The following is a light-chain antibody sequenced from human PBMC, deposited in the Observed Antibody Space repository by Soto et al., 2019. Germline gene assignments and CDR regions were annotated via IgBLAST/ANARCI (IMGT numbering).Light chain of an antibody. CDR2: EGS. Sequence: LPQPASVSWSPGQSITISCTVTSSDVGSYNLVSWYQQHPGKAPKLMIYEGSKRPSGVSNRFSGSKSGNTASLTISGLQAEDEADYYCCSYAGSSTYVFGTGTKVTVL. V-gene: IGLV2-23*01. J-gene: IGLJ1*01. CDR1: SSDVGSYNL. CDR3: CSYAGSSTYV.